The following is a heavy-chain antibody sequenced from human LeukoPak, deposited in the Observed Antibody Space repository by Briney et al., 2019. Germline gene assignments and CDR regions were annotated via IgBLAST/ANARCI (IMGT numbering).Heavy chain of an antibody. D-gene: IGHD1-26*01. J-gene: IGHJ4*02. V-gene: IGHV4-34*01. CDR3: ARTIVGATTNDY. Sequence: SETLSFTCAVYGGSFSGYYWSWIRQPPGKGLEWIGEINHSGSTNYNPSLKSRVTISVDTSKNQFSLKLSSMTAADTAVYYCARTIVGATTNDYWGQGTLVTVSS. CDR2: INHSGST. CDR1: GGSFSGYY.